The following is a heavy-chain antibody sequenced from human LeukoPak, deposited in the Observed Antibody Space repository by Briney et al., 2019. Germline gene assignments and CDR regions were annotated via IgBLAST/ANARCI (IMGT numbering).Heavy chain of an antibody. V-gene: IGHV3-23*01. J-gene: IGHJ2*01. CDR3: AKIERWLVHGFDL. CDR2: ISGNGGST. Sequence: PGGSLRLSCAASGFTFSSYAMNWVRQAPGKGLEWVASISGNGGSTYYADSVKGRFTISRDNSRNAVFLQMISPRDDDTAIYYCAKIERWLVHGFDLWGRGTLVTVFS. CDR1: GFTFSSYA. D-gene: IGHD6-19*01.